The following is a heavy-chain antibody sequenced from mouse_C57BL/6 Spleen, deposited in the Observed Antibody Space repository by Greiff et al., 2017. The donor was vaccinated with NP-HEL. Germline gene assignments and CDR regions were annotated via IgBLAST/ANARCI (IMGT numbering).Heavy chain of an antibody. CDR3: ARSNYYYGSSYAMDY. J-gene: IGHJ4*01. CDR1: GFTFSDYY. V-gene: IGHV5-16*01. CDR2: INSDGSST. D-gene: IGHD1-1*01. Sequence: EVQLVESEGGLVQPGSSMKLSCTASGFTFSDYYMAWVRQVPEKGLEWVANINSDGSSTYYLASFTGRFILSRDNAKNILYLQMSSMKSEDTATYYGARSNYYYGSSYAMDYWGQGTSVTVSS.